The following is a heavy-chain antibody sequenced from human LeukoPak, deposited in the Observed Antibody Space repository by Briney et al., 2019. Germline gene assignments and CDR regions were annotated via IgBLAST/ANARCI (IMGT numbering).Heavy chain of an antibody. CDR3: ARVTYYYDSSGYYALGYYYYYGMDV. V-gene: IGHV1-18*01. D-gene: IGHD3-22*01. Sequence: ASVKVSCKASGYTFTSYGISWVRQAPGQGLEWMGWISAYNGNTNYAQKLQGRVTMTTDTSISTAYMELSSLRSEDTAVYYCARVTYYYDSSGYYALGYYYYYGMDVWGQGTTVTVSS. J-gene: IGHJ6*02. CDR1: GYTFTSYG. CDR2: ISAYNGNT.